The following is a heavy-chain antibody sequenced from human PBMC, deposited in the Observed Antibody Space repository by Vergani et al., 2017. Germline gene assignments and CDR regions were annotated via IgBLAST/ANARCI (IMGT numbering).Heavy chain of an antibody. D-gene: IGHD6-13*01. J-gene: IGHJ4*02. CDR3: AKGQTLSSSWASLDY. V-gene: IGHV3-23*01. CDR2: ISGGGGST. Sequence: EVQLLESGGGLVQPGGSLRLSCAASGFTFSSYAMSWVRQAPGKGLEWVSAISGGGGSTYYADSVKGRFTISRDNSKNTLYLQMNSLRAEDTAVYYCAKGQTLSSSWASLDYWGQGTLVTVSS. CDR1: GFTFSSYA.